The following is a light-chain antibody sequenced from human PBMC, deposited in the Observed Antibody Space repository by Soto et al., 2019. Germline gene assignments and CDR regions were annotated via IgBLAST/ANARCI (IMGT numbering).Light chain of an antibody. CDR1: QSVSSN. CDR3: QQYNNWPGT. V-gene: IGKV3-15*01. J-gene: IGKJ1*01. CDR2: DAS. Sequence: EIVMTQSPATLSVSPGERATLSCRASQSVSSNLAWYQQKPGQAPRLLIYDASTRDTGIPARFSGSGSGTEFTLTISSLHSEDFAVYYCQQYNNWPGTFGQGTKVEIK.